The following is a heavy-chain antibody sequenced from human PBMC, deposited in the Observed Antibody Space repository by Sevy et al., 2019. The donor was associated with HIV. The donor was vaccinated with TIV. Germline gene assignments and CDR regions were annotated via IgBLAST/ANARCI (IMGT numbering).Heavy chain of an antibody. Sequence: GGSLRLSCTASGFTFGDYCMSWVRQAPGKGLEWVAFLKSDVYGGTVDHAASVRGRFVISRDDSKTIAYLQMNDLKTGGTGVYYCTRWKAVQSIFDYWGQGALVTVSS. CDR2: LKSDVYGGTV. CDR3: TRWKAVQSIFDY. D-gene: IGHD6-19*01. CDR1: GFTFGDYC. J-gene: IGHJ4*02. V-gene: IGHV3-49*04.